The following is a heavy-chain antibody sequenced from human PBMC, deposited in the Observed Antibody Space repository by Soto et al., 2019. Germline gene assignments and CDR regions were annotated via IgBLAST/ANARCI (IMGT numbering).Heavy chain of an antibody. CDR1: GFTFSNYG. CDR2: VSGSGDTT. V-gene: IGHV3-23*01. CDR3: GKAPSTFAWYLGGIDG. J-gene: IGHJ4*01. D-gene: IGHD3-16*01. Sequence: PGGSLRLSCAASGFTFSNYGMTWVRQAPGKGLEWVSVVSGSGDTTYYADSVRGRFTVSRDNSKNTLYLEMSSLRAADTAVYYRGKAPSTFAWYLGGIDGWGHGTMVTVSS.